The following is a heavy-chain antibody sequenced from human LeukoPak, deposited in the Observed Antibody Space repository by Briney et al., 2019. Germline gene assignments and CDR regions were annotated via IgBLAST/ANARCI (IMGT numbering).Heavy chain of an antibody. CDR3: ATDRGWRTSGYYLYYFEY. Sequence: GGPLRLFCAPSGFIFTNSFMTGAAQAPGKGVEWVASIKHDGSEKYYVGSVRGRFTISRDNTMNSLYLQMSSLRAEDTAVYYCATDRGWRTSGYYLYYFEYWGQGTLVTYSS. D-gene: IGHD3-3*01. J-gene: IGHJ4*02. CDR1: GFIFTNSF. CDR2: IKHDGSEK. V-gene: IGHV3-7*01.